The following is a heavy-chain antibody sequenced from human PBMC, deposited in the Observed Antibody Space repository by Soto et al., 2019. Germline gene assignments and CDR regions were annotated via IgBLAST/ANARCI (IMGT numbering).Heavy chain of an antibody. D-gene: IGHD6-19*01. CDR3: ATGSGWFF. CDR1: GFTFSDYS. CDR2: ISDSSSSV. J-gene: IGHJ4*02. V-gene: IGHV3-21*01. Sequence: GGSLRLSCAASGFTFSDYSMNWVRQAPGKGQEWVSSISDSSSSVSYADSVKGRFTISRDNAQKLLFLQMNSLTAEDTAVYYCATGSGWFFWGQGTLVTVSS.